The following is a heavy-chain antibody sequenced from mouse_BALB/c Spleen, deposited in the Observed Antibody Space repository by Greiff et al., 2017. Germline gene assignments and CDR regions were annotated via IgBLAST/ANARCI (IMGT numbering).Heavy chain of an antibody. J-gene: IGHJ2*01. CDR2: IYPGDGST. Sequence: VKLQESGPELVKPGASVKMSCKASGYTFTSYYIHWVKQRPGQGLEWIGCIYPGDGSTKYNEKFKGKTTLTADKSSSTAYMLLSSLTSEDSAIYFCARGTSYYFDYWGQGTTLTVSS. CDR1: GYTFTSYY. V-gene: IGHV1S56*01. CDR3: ARGTSYYFDY. D-gene: IGHD3-3*01.